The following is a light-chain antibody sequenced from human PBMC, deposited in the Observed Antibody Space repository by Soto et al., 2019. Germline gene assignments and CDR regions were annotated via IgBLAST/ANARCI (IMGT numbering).Light chain of an antibody. CDR1: SSDVGAYNY. V-gene: IGLV2-14*01. Sequence: QSVLTQPASVSGSPGQSITISCTGTSSDVGAYNYVSWYQLHPGKAPKLMIFEVNNRPSRVSHRFSGSKSGNTASLTFSGLQPEDEADYYCSSYASSGTVVFGGGTKVTVL. CDR2: EVN. CDR3: SSYASSGTVV. J-gene: IGLJ3*02.